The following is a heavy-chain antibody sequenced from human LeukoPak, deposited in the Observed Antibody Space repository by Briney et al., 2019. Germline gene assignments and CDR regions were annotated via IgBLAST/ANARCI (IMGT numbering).Heavy chain of an antibody. CDR1: GFTVSTNY. D-gene: IGHD3-9*01. J-gene: IGHJ4*02. Sequence: GGSLRLSCAASGFTVSTNYMSWVRQAPGKGLEWVSVIYSSGNTYYAGSVRGRFTISRDDPKNTLFLQMNSLRAEDTAVYYCATLDWEVRGRAFDFWGQGTLVTVSS. CDR2: IYSSGNT. CDR3: ATLDWEVRGRAFDF. V-gene: IGHV3-53*01.